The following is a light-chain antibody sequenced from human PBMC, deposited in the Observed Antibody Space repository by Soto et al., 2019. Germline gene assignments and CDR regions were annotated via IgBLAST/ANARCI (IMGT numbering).Light chain of an antibody. CDR1: SSDVGNYNL. J-gene: IGLJ7*01. V-gene: IGLV2-23*01. Sequence: QSALTQPASVSGSPGQSIAISCTGTSSDVGNYNLVSWFQQHPGKAPKLMIYEDSKRPSGVSNRFSGSKSGNTASLTISGLQADDEADYYCCSYADSNTYVFGSGTQLTVL. CDR2: EDS. CDR3: CSYADSNTYV.